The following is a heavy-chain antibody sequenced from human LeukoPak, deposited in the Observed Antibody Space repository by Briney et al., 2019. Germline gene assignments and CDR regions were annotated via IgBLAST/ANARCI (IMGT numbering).Heavy chain of an antibody. Sequence: SETLSLTCTVSGGSISSGSYYWSWIRQPAGKVLEWIGRIYTSGSTNYNPSLKSRVTISVDTSKNQFSLKLSSVTAADTAVYYCAREKYYDSSGYLFDYWGQETLVTVSS. V-gene: IGHV4-61*02. CDR2: IYTSGST. CDR1: GGSISSGSYY. J-gene: IGHJ4*02. CDR3: AREKYYDSSGYLFDY. D-gene: IGHD3-22*01.